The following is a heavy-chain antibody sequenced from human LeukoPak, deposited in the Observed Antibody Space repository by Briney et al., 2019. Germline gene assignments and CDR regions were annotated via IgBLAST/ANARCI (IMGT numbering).Heavy chain of an antibody. CDR2: INPNSGGT. CDR1: GYTFTGYY. D-gene: IGHD4-17*01. J-gene: IGHJ4*02. Sequence: ASVKVSCKASGYTFTGYYMHWVRQAPGRGLEWMGWINPNSGGTNYAQKFQGRVTMTRDTSISTAYMELSRLTSDDTAVYYCARDPDYCDLLFSYYFDYWGQGTLVTVSS. CDR3: ARDPDYCDLLFSYYFDY. V-gene: IGHV1-2*02.